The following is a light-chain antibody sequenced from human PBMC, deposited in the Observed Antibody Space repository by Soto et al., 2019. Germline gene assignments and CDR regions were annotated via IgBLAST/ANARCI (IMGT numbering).Light chain of an antibody. CDR2: KAS. J-gene: IGKJ1*01. V-gene: IGKV1-5*03. CDR1: QSIGSW. CDR3: QQYNSYSS. Sequence: DIQMTQSPSTLSASVGDRVTITCRASQSIGSWLAWFQQKPGKAPKVLIYKASSLESGVPSRFSGSGSGTEFTLTSSSLQPDDFANDYCQQYNSYSSFGQGTKVDIK.